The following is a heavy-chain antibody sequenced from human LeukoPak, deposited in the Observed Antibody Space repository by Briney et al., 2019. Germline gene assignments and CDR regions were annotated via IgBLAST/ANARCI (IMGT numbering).Heavy chain of an antibody. CDR1: GGSFSGYY. CDR2: INHSGST. Sequence: SETLSLTCAVYGGSFSGYYWSWIRQPPGKGLEWIGEINHSGSTNYNPSLKSRVTISVDTSKNQFSLRLSSVTAADTAVYYCARDDHHVGGLDYWGQGTLVTVSS. V-gene: IGHV4-34*01. CDR3: ARDDHHVGGLDY. J-gene: IGHJ4*02. D-gene: IGHD1-26*01.